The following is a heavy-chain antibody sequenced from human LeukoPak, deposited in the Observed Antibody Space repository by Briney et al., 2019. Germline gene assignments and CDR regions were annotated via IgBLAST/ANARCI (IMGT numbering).Heavy chain of an antibody. CDR2: IIPIFGTA. Sequence: ASVKVSCKASGGTFSSYAISWVRQAPGQGLEWMGGIIPIFGTANYAQKFQGRVTITADKSTSTAYMELSSLRSEDTAVYYCARSPQWIQPLDYWGQGTLVTVSS. CDR3: ARSPQWIQPLDY. J-gene: IGHJ4*02. D-gene: IGHD5-18*01. V-gene: IGHV1-69*06. CDR1: GGTFSSYA.